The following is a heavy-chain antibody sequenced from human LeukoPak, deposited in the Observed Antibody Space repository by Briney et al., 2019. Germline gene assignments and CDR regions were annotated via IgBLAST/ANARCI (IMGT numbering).Heavy chain of an antibody. V-gene: IGHV1-2*02. J-gene: IGHJ4*02. CDR1: GYTFSGYF. CDR2: IYPNSDGT. Sequence: ASVKVSCRASGYTFSGYFMHWVRQAPGQGLEWMGWIYPNSDGTKYAQKFQGRVTMTRDTSISTIYTELSSLRSDDTAVYYCARFSGSSNFDYWGQGTLVTVPS. CDR3: ARFSGSSNFDY. D-gene: IGHD1-26*01.